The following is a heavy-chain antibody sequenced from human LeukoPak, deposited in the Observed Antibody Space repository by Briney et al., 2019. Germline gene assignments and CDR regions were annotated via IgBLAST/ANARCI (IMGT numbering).Heavy chain of an antibody. V-gene: IGHV1-18*01. D-gene: IGHD3-10*01. Sequence: ASVKVSCKASGYTFTSYGISWVRQAPGQGLEWMGWISAYNGNTNYAQKLQGRVTMATDTSTSTAYMELRSLRSDDTAVYYCARDGGGSGSYYRPDWYFDLWGRGTLVTVSS. CDR2: ISAYNGNT. J-gene: IGHJ2*01. CDR1: GYTFTSYG. CDR3: ARDGGGSGSYYRPDWYFDL.